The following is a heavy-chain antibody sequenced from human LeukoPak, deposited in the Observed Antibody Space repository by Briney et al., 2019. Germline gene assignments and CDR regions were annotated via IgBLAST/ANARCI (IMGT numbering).Heavy chain of an antibody. CDR3: ARGPMPKDDAFDI. Sequence: AASVKVSCKASGYTFTSYGLSWVRQAPGQGLEWMGWISAYNGNTNYAQKLQGRVTMTTDTSTNTAYMELRSLRSEDTAVYYCARGPMPKDDAFDIWGQGTMVTVSS. CDR2: ISAYNGNT. V-gene: IGHV1-18*01. J-gene: IGHJ3*02. D-gene: IGHD2-2*01. CDR1: GYTFTSYG.